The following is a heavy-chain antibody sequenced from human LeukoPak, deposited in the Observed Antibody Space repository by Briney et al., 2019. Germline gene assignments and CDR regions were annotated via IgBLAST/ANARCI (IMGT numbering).Heavy chain of an antibody. CDR1: GGSISSYY. Sequence: PSETLSLTCTVSGGSISSYYWSWIRQPPGKGLEWIGYIYYSGSTNYNPSLKSRVTISVDTSKNQFSLKLSSVTAADTAVYYCARAGSYYYYYYMDVWGKGTTVTVSS. CDR3: ARAGSYYYYYYMDV. D-gene: IGHD1-26*01. J-gene: IGHJ6*03. CDR2: IYYSGST. V-gene: IGHV4-59*01.